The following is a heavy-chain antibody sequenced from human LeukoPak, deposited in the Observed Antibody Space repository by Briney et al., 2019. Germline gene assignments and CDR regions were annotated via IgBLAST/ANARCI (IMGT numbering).Heavy chain of an antibody. CDR1: GFTFSSYE. CDR2: ISSSGSTI. Sequence: YPGGSLRLSCAASGFTFSSYEMNWVRQAPGRGLEWVSYISSSGSTIYYADSVKGRFTISRDNAKNSLYLQMNSLRAEDTAVYYCARGPKYISATGPYYFDYWGQGTPVTVSS. D-gene: IGHD6-13*01. CDR3: ARGPKYISATGPYYFDY. J-gene: IGHJ4*02. V-gene: IGHV3-48*03.